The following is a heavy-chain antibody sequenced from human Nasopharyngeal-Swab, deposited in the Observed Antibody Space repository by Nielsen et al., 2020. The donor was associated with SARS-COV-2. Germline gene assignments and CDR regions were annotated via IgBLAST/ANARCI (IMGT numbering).Heavy chain of an antibody. CDR1: GFSFSTYW. CDR2: IKQDGSEK. J-gene: IGHJ6*03. V-gene: IGHV3-7*03. Sequence: SSAASGFSFSTYWMTWVRQAPGKGLEWVANIKQDGSEKYYVDSVKGRFTVSRDNPNNLLYIQMNSLRAENTAVYYCARQGVFVPAYFHQYYMDVWGKGTTVTVSS. D-gene: IGHD3-16*02. CDR3: ARQGVFVPAYFHQYYMDV.